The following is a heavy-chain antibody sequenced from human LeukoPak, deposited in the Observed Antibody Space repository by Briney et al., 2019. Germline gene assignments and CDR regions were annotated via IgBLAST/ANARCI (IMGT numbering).Heavy chain of an antibody. Sequence: SETLSLTCTVSGGSISSYYWNWIRQPAGKGLEWIGRIYASGSTNYNPSLKSRVTMSVDTSKNQFSLKLSSVTAADTAVYYCARDEHQDGSGYPWGQGTLVTVSS. D-gene: IGHD3-22*01. CDR1: GGSISSYY. V-gene: IGHV4-4*07. CDR3: ARDEHQDGSGYP. CDR2: IYASGST. J-gene: IGHJ5*02.